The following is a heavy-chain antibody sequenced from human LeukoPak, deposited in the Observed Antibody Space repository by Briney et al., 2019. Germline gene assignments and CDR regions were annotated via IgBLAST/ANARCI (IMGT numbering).Heavy chain of an antibody. CDR2: VSFDGNTT. CDR3: ARFRAATTRFDY. V-gene: IGHV3-30*09. CDR1: GFTFRNYA. D-gene: IGHD1/OR15-1a*01. J-gene: IGHJ4*02. Sequence: GGSLRLSCTASGFTFRNYAMYWVRQAPGRGLEWAAVVSFDGNTTFYSDPVKGRFAISRDNSKNTLYLEMNSLRPEDTAVYYCARFRAATTRFDYWGQGTLVTVSS.